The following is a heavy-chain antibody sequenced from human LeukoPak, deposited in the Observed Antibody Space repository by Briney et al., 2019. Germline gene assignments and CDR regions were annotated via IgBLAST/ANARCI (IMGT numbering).Heavy chain of an antibody. CDR1: GYTFTGYY. Sequence: ASVKVSCKASGYTFTGYYMHWVRQAPGRGLEWMGWINPNSGGTNYAQKFQGRVTMTRDTSISTAYMELSRLRSDDTAVYYCARDRGAIAAAGNFDYWGQGTLVTVSS. D-gene: IGHD6-13*01. CDR2: INPNSGGT. CDR3: ARDRGAIAAAGNFDY. J-gene: IGHJ4*02. V-gene: IGHV1-2*02.